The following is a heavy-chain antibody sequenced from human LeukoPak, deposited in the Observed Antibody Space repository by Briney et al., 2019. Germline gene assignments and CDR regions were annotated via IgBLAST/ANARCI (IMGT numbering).Heavy chain of an antibody. J-gene: IGHJ4*02. CDR1: GGSISSYY. CDR3: ARGDYDILTGPGGL. Sequence: SETLSLTCTVSGGSISSYYWSWIRQPPGKGLEWIGYIYYSGSTNYNPSLKSRVTISVDTSKNQFSLKLSSVTAADTAVYYCARGDYDILTGPGGLWGQGTLVTVSS. D-gene: IGHD3-9*01. CDR2: IYYSGST. V-gene: IGHV4-59*01.